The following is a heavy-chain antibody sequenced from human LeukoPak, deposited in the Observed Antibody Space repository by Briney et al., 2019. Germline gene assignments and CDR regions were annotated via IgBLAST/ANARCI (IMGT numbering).Heavy chain of an antibody. J-gene: IGHJ4*02. CDR2: IGPDGGTT. CDR3: ARGAQLTDY. Sequence: HPGGSLRLSCAASGFTFNTYGMHWVRQAPGKGLEYVSGIGPDGGTTYYAKSVKGRFTISRDNSKSMAYLQMGSLTADDMAVYYCARGAQLTDYWGQGTLVTVSS. V-gene: IGHV3-64*01. CDR1: GFTFNTYG. D-gene: IGHD6-13*01.